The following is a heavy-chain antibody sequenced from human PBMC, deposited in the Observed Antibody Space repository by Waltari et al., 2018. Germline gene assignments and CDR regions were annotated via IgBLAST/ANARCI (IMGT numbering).Heavy chain of an antibody. CDR2: IKPDGIEK. CDR3: ARHINYARDY. Sequence: EVQLVESGGGLVQPGGSLKLSCAASGFSLSYAGMCWVRQAPGKGLEWVASIKPDGIEKTYVDSVKGRFTISRDNDENSLYLQMNSLRDEDTGVYYCARHINYARDYWGHGTLVTVSS. J-gene: IGHJ4*01. V-gene: IGHV3-7*01. D-gene: IGHD1-7*01. CDR1: GFSLSYAG.